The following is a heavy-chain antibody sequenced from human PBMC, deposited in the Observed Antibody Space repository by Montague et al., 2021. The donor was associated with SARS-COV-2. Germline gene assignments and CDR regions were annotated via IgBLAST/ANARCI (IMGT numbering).Heavy chain of an antibody. Sequence: SETLSLTCTVSGGSISSSSYYWGWIRQPPGKGLEWIGSIYYSGSTYYXPSLKSRVTISVDTSKNQFSLKLSSVTAADTAVYYCARQAVKVTRWFDPWGHGTLVTVSS. V-gene: IGHV4-39*01. J-gene: IGHJ5*02. CDR1: GGSISSSSYY. D-gene: IGHD4-23*01. CDR3: ARQAVKVTRWFDP. CDR2: IYYSGST.